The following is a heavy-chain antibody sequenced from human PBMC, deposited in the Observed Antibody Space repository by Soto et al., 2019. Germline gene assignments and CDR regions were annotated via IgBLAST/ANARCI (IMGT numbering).Heavy chain of an antibody. CDR3: AKDFKISGGHYGSLNYYYGMDV. Sequence: GGSLRLSCEASGFTFSAFGMHWVRQAPGKGLEWVAIISYDGILKYYADPVKGRFTIARDTSKSALYLQMNSLRPEDTAVYYCAKDFKISGGHYGSLNYYYGMDVWGQGTTVTVSS. CDR1: GFTFSAFG. D-gene: IGHD3-10*01. CDR2: ISYDGILK. V-gene: IGHV3-30*18. J-gene: IGHJ6*02.